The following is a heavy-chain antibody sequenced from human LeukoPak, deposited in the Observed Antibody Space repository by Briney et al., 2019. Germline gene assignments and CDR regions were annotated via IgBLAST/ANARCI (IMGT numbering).Heavy chain of an antibody. V-gene: IGHV3-23*01. CDR2: ISGRGGST. CDR3: AKGRLGTLDY. J-gene: IGHJ4*02. Sequence: GGSLRLSCAASGFTFDDYAMHWVRQAPGKGLEWVSAISGRGGSTYYADSVKGRFTISRDNSKNTLYLQMNSLRAEDTAVYYCAKGRLGTLDYWGQGTLVTVSS. D-gene: IGHD7-27*01. CDR1: GFTFDDYA.